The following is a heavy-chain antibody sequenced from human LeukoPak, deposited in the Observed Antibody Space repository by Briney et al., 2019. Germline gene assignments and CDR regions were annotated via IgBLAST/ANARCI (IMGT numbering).Heavy chain of an antibody. CDR1: GFTFSSYS. CDR2: ISSSSSTI. CDR3: AREALDDYYDSSSFDY. Sequence: PGGSLRLSCAASGFTFSSYSMNWVRQAPGKGLEWVSYISSSSSTIYYADSVKGRFPISRDNAKNSLYLQMNSLRDEDTAVYYCAREALDDYYDSSSFDYWGQGTLVTVSS. J-gene: IGHJ4*02. D-gene: IGHD3-22*01. V-gene: IGHV3-48*02.